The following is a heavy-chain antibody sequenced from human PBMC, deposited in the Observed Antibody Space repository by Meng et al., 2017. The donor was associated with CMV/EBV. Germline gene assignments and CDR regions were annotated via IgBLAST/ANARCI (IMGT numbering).Heavy chain of an antibody. V-gene: IGHV1-18*01. CDR2: ISAYNGNT. CDR3: ARDPKGARAFDI. Sequence: ASVKVSCKASGYTFTSYGISWVRQAPGQGLEWMGWISAYNGNTNHAQKLQGRVTMTTDTSTSTAYMELRSLRSDDTAVYYCARDPKGARAFDIWGQGTMVTVSS. D-gene: IGHD5-12*01. J-gene: IGHJ3*02. CDR1: GYTFTSYG.